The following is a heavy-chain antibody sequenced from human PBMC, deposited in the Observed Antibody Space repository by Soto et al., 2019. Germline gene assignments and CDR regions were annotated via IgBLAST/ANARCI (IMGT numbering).Heavy chain of an antibody. Sequence: ASVKVSCKASGYTFTSYFVSWVRQAPGQGLEWMGWISAYNGNTNYAQKLQGRVTMTTDTSTSTAYMELRSLRSDDTAVYYCARFDYGGKYFDYWGQGTLVTVSS. CDR3: ARFDYGGKYFDY. D-gene: IGHD4-17*01. J-gene: IGHJ4*02. V-gene: IGHV1-18*01. CDR1: GYTFTSYF. CDR2: ISAYNGNT.